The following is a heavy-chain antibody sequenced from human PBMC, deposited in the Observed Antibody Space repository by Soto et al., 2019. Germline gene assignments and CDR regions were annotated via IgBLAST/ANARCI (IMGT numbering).Heavy chain of an antibody. J-gene: IGHJ4*02. CDR3: ARQGSY. V-gene: IGHV4-39*01. CDR2: IYFNGNT. CDR1: GVSISDTSYY. Sequence: QLQLQESGPGLVKPSETLSLTCTVSGVSISDTSYYWGWIRQPPGKRLEWIGTIYFNGNTFYNPSLKSRLTISVDTSSNQFSLRLTSVTAADTAVYYCARQGSYWGQGTLVAVSS.